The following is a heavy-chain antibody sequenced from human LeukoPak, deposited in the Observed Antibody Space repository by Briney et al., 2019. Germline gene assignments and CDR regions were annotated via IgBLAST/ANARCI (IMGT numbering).Heavy chain of an antibody. CDR1: GFTFSSYG. Sequence: PGRSLRLSCAASGFTFSSYGMHWVRQAPGKGLEWVALIWYDGTNKYYADSVKGRFTISRDNSKNTLYLQMNSLRVEDTAVYYCASIPLVVAATHNFDYWGQGALVTVSS. J-gene: IGHJ4*02. D-gene: IGHD2-15*01. CDR2: IWYDGTNK. CDR3: ASIPLVVAATHNFDY. V-gene: IGHV3-33*01.